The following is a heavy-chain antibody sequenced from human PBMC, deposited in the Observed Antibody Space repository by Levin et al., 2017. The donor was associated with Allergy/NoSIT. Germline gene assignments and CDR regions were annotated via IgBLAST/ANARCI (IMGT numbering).Heavy chain of an antibody. CDR3: AMDIVVVPAFLPHEDY. CDR1: GGSISSSSYY. J-gene: IGHJ4*02. CDR2: IYYSGST. D-gene: IGHD2-2*03. Sequence: SQTLSLTCTVSGGSISSSSYYWGWIRQPPGKGLEWIGSIYYSGSTYYNPSLKSRVTISVDTSKNQFSLKLSSVTAADTAVYYCAMDIVVVPAFLPHEDYWGQGTLVTVSS. V-gene: IGHV4-39*01.